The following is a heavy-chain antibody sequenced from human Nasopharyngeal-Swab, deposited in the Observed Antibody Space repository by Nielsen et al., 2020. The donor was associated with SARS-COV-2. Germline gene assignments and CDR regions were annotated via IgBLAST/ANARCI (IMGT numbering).Heavy chain of an antibody. J-gene: IGHJ6*02. CDR3: ARDIFSITMVQGVIHYYYGMDV. CDR2: INPNSGGT. V-gene: IGHV1-69*01. Sequence: WVRQAPGQGLEWMGRINPNSGGTNYAQKFQGRVTITADESTSTAYMELSSLRSEDTAVYYCARDIFSITMVQGVIHYYYGMDVWGQGTTVTVSS. D-gene: IGHD3-10*01.